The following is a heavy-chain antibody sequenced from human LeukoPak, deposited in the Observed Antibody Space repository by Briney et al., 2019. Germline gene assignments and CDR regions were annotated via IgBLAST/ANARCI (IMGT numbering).Heavy chain of an antibody. CDR3: ARDNPYCTNGVCYTGAFDY. CDR2: TYYRSKWYN. CDR1: GDSVSSNSAA. D-gene: IGHD2-8*01. Sequence: SQTLSLTCAISGDSVSSNSAAWNWIRQSPSRGLEWLGRTYYRSKWYNDYAVSVKSRITINPDTSKNQFSLQLNSVTPEDTAVYYCARDNPYCTNGVCYTGAFDYWGQGTLVTVSS. V-gene: IGHV6-1*01. J-gene: IGHJ4*02.